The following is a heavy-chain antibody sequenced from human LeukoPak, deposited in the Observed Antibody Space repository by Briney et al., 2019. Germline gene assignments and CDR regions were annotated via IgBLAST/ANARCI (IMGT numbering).Heavy chain of an antibody. CDR3: ARAEVQDYYDSAGGGSLFDH. V-gene: IGHV4-38-2*01. J-gene: IGHJ5*02. CDR1: GYSISSGYY. Sequence: SETLSLTCAVSGYSISSGYYWGWIRPPPGKGLEWIGIIYHRGSTYYNPSLKSRVTISVDTSKNQFSLKLSSVTAADTAVYYCARAEVQDYYDSAGGGSLFDHWGQGTLVTVSS. D-gene: IGHD3-22*01. CDR2: IYHRGST.